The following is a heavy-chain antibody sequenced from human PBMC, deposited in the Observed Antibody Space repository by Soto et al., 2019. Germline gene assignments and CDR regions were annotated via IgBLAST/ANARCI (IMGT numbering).Heavy chain of an antibody. V-gene: IGHV3-7*04. D-gene: IGHD1-26*01. J-gene: IGHJ4*02. Sequence: EVHLVESGGGLVQTGGSLRLSCAIFESTVSRDWMNWVRQAPGKGLEWVAHINQDGSEKYYVDSVKGRFTISRDNAKKSLYLQMTGLSPADTAMYYCSGGVGDAFWGQGTVVTVSS. CDR1: ESTVSRDW. CDR3: SGGVGDAF. CDR2: INQDGSEK.